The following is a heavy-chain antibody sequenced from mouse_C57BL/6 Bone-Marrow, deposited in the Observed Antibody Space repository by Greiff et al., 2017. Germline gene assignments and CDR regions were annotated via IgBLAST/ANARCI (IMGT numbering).Heavy chain of an antibody. V-gene: IGHV5-16*01. CDR1: GFTFSDYY. J-gene: IGHJ2*01. D-gene: IGHD1-1*01. CDR3: ARAGTTVVDPLFDY. CDR2: INYDGSST. Sequence: EVKLMESEGGLVQPGSSMKLSCTASGFTFSDYYMAWVRQVPEKGLEWVANINYDGSSTYYLDSLKSRFIISGDNAKNILYLQMSSLKSEDTATYYGARAGTTVVDPLFDYWGQGTTLTVSS.